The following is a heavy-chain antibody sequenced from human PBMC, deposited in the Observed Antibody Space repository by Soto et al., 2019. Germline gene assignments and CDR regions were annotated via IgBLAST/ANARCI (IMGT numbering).Heavy chain of an antibody. Sequence: GGSLRLSCAASGFTFSSYAMSWVRQAAGKGLEWVSAISGSGGSTYYADSVKGRFTISRDNSKNTLYLQMNSLRAEDTAVYYCAKDLTYSSSLHYWGQGTLVTVSS. CDR3: AKDLTYSSSLHY. J-gene: IGHJ4*02. V-gene: IGHV3-23*01. CDR2: ISGSGGST. CDR1: GFTFSSYA. D-gene: IGHD6-13*01.